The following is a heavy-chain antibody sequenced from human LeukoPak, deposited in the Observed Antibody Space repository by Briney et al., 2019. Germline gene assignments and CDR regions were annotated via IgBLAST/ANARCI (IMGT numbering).Heavy chain of an antibody. D-gene: IGHD2-21*02. CDR2: IYYSGST. CDR1: SGSISSYY. Sequence: SETLSLTCTVSSGSISSYYWSWIRQPPGKGLEWIGYIYYSGSTNYNPSLKSRVTISVDTSENQFSLKLSSVTAADTAVYYCARYVVVTAYFDYWGQGTLVTVSS. J-gene: IGHJ4*02. CDR3: ARYVVVTAYFDY. V-gene: IGHV4-59*01.